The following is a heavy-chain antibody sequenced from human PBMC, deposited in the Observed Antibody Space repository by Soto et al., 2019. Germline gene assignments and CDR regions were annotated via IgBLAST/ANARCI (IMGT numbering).Heavy chain of an antibody. CDR2: INHSGST. CDR3: ARLEMATITFDY. CDR1: GGSISSYY. D-gene: IGHD5-12*01. Sequence: SETLSLTCTVSGGSISSYYWSWIRQPPGKGLEWIGEINHSGSTNYNPSLKSRVTISVDTSKNQFSLKLSSVTAADTAVYYCARLEMATITFDYWGQGALVTVSS. V-gene: IGHV4-34*01. J-gene: IGHJ4*02.